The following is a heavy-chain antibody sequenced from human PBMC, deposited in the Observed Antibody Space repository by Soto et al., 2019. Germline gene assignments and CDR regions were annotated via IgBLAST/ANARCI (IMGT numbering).Heavy chain of an antibody. CDR3: ARVSGSYYHGMDV. D-gene: IGHD1-26*01. CDR2: IYHSGST. J-gene: IGHJ6*02. V-gene: IGHV4-4*02. CDR1: GGSIRSSNW. Sequence: QVQLQESGPGLVKPSWTLSLTCAVSGGSIRSSNWWSWVRQPPGKGLEWIGEIYHSGSTNYNPSLKSRVTISVDKSKNQFSLKLSSVTPADTAVYYCARVSGSYYHGMDVWGQGTTVTVSS.